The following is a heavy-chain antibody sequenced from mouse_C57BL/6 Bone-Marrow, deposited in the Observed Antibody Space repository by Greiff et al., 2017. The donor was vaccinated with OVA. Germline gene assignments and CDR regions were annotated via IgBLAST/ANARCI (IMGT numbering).Heavy chain of an antibody. CDR1: GFNIKDDY. D-gene: IGHD1-1*01. Sequence: VQLQQSGAELVRPGASVKLSCTASGFNIKDDYMHWVKQRPEQGLEWIGWIDPENGDTEYASKFQGKATITADTSSNTAYLQLSSLTSEDTAVYYFTIYVSSHRAMDYWGQGTSVTVSA. V-gene: IGHV14-4*01. J-gene: IGHJ4*01. CDR3: TIYVSSHRAMDY. CDR2: IDPENGDT.